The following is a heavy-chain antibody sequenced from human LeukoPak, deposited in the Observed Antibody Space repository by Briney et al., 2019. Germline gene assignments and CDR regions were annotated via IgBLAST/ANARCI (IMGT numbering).Heavy chain of an antibody. Sequence: GASVKVSCKASGYTFTSYGISWVRQAPGQGLEWMGWISAYNGNTNYAQKLQGRVTMTTDTSTSTAYMELRSLRSDDTAVYYCARIWSGYYTGNWFDPWGQGTLVTVSS. CDR1: GYTFTSYG. CDR3: ARIWSGYYTGNWFDP. J-gene: IGHJ5*02. D-gene: IGHD3-3*01. CDR2: ISAYNGNT. V-gene: IGHV1-18*01.